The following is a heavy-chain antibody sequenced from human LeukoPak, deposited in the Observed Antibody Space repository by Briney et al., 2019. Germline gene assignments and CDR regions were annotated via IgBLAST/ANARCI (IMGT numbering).Heavy chain of an antibody. Sequence: SETLSLTCTVSGGSISGYYWSWIRQPAGKGLEWIGRIYTSESINYNPTLKSRITMSVDTSKNQISLRLSSVTAADTAVYYCARRVGISKKYYFDYWGQGTLVTVSS. CDR1: GGSISGYY. CDR2: IYTSESI. V-gene: IGHV4-4*07. D-gene: IGHD2-21*01. J-gene: IGHJ4*02. CDR3: ARRVGISKKYYFDY.